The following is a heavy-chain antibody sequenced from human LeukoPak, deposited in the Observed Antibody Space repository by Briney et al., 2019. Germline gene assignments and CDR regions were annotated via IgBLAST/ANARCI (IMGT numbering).Heavy chain of an antibody. CDR1: GGSISSYY. CDR2: ISHSGST. J-gene: IGHJ4*02. CDR3: ARLRDGDYGGYFDY. D-gene: IGHD4-17*01. V-gene: IGHV4-59*08. Sequence: PSETLSLTCTVSGGSISSYYWSWIRQPPGEGLEWIGYISHSGSTKYNSSLKSRAIISSDTSKNQFSLKLSSVTAADTALYYCARLRDGDYGGYFDYWGQGTLVTVSS.